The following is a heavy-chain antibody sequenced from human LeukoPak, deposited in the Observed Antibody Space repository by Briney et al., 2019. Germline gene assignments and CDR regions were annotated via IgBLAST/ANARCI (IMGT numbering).Heavy chain of an antibody. V-gene: IGHV1-69*01. D-gene: IGHD1-7*01. CDR3: ARGARITGTNWVRLDYFDY. J-gene: IGHJ4*02. CDR1: GGTFSSYA. Sequence: GASVKVSCKASGGTFSSYAISWVRQAPGQGLEWMGGIIPIFGTANYAQKFQGRVTITADESTSTAYMELSSLRSEDTAVYYCARGARITGTNWVRLDYFDYWGQGTLVTVSS. CDR2: IIPIFGTA.